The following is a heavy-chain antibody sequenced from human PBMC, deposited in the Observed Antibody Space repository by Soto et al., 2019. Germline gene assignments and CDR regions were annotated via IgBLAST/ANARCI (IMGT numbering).Heavy chain of an antibody. J-gene: IGHJ4*02. D-gene: IGHD3-10*01. CDR2: ISGSGGST. Sequence: EVQLLESGGGLVQPGGSLRLSCAASGFTFSSYAMSWVRQAPGKGLEWVSAISGSGGSTYYADSVKGRFTISRDNSKNTLYLQMNGLRAEDTAVYYCARPAHGFGEPPGGWYYWGQGTLVTVSS. CDR1: GFTFSSYA. V-gene: IGHV3-23*01. CDR3: ARPAHGFGEPPGGWYY.